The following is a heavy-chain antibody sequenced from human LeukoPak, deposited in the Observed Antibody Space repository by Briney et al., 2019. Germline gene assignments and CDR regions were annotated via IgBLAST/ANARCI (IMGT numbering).Heavy chain of an antibody. D-gene: IGHD3-16*02. J-gene: IGHJ6*02. CDR2: IYYSGST. Sequence: SETLSLTCTVFGGSISSGGYYWSWIRQHPGKGLEWIGYIYYSGSTYYNPSLKSRVTISVDTSKNQFSLKLSSVTAADTAVYYCARGRIVLYYYYGMDVWGQGTTVTVSS. V-gene: IGHV4-31*03. CDR3: ARGRIVLYYYYGMDV. CDR1: GGSISSGGYY.